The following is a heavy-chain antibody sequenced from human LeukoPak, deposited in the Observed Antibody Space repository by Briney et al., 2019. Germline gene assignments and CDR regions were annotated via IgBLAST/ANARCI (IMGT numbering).Heavy chain of an antibody. CDR1: GGTFSSYA. CDR2: IIPILGIA. Sequence: GASVKVSCKASGGTFSSYAISWVRQAPGQGLEWTGTIIPILGIANYAQKFQGRVTITADKSTSTAYMELSSLRSEDTAVYYCARGGDFLTGYPFIDYWGQGTLVTVSS. V-gene: IGHV1-69*04. J-gene: IGHJ4*02. CDR3: ARGGDFLTGYPFIDY. D-gene: IGHD3-9*01.